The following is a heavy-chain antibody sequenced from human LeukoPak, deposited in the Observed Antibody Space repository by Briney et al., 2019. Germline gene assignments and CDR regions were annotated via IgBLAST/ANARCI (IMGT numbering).Heavy chain of an antibody. Sequence: GGSLRLSCAASGFTFSSYWMSWVRQAPGKGLEWVANIKQDGSEKYYVDSVKGRFTISRDNAKNSLHLQMNSLRAEETAVYYCARVRGGSYWDYFDYWGQGTLVTVSS. J-gene: IGHJ4*02. CDR1: GFTFSSYW. CDR2: IKQDGSEK. CDR3: ARVRGGSYWDYFDY. V-gene: IGHV3-7*01. D-gene: IGHD1-26*01.